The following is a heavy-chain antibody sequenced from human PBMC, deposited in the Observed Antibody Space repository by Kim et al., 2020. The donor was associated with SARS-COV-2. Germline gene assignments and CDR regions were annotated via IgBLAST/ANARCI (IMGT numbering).Heavy chain of an antibody. D-gene: IGHD2-21*01. Sequence: GGSLRLSCAASGFLFTTYGMSWVRQAPGKGLEWVSSVKNSGTRTYYADSVKGRFTISRDNSGNTVFLQMNSLRAENTAIYYCATGYCGDKDCYYGMDVWGPGTTVTVSS. CDR3: ATGYCGDKDCYYGMDV. CDR2: VKNSGTRT. CDR1: GFLFTTYG. J-gene: IGHJ6*02. V-gene: IGHV3-23*01.